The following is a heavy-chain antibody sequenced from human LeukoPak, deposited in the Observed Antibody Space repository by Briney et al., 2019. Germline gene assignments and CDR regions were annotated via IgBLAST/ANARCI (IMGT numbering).Heavy chain of an antibody. V-gene: IGHV1-69*05. CDR3: ARGARMATTADYYYYYMDV. CDR1: GGTFSSYA. Sequence: SVKVSCKASGGTFSSYAISWVRQAPGQGLEWMGRIIPIFGTANYAQKFQGRVTITTDESTSTAYMELSSLRSEDTAVYYCARGARMATTADYYYYYMDVWGKGTSVTVSS. J-gene: IGHJ6*03. CDR2: IIPIFGTA. D-gene: IGHD5-24*01.